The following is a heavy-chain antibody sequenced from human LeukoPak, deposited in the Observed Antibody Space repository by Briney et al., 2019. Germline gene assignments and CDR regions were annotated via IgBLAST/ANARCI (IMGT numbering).Heavy chain of an antibody. CDR3: ARERDRAADYYFDY. CDR2: ISSDGTNK. J-gene: IGHJ4*02. CDR1: GFTFSSYA. V-gene: IGHV3-30-3*01. D-gene: IGHD6-25*01. Sequence: GGSLRLSCTASGFTFSSYAMHWVRQAPGKGLEWVSVISSDGTNKYYADSVKGRFTISRDNSKNTLYLQMNSLRAEDTALYYCARERDRAADYYFDYWGQGTLVTVSS.